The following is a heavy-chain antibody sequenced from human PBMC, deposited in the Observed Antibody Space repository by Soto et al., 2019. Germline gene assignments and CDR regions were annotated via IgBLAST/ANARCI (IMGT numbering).Heavy chain of an antibody. CDR1: GYTFTGYY. CDR3: AAGAYSGYDLDAFDI. V-gene: IGHV1-2*02. J-gene: IGHJ3*02. Sequence: ASVKVSCKASGYTFTGYYMHWVRQAPGQGLEWIGWINPNSGGTNYAQKIQGRDTMTRDTSISTAYMELSRLRSDDTAVYYCAAGAYSGYDLDAFDIWGQGTMVTVSS. CDR2: INPNSGGT. D-gene: IGHD5-12*01.